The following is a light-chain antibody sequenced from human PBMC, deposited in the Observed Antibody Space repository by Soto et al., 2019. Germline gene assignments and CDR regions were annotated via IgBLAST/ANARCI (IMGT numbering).Light chain of an antibody. CDR1: SSNIGAGYD. Sequence: QSVLTQPPSVSGAPGQRVTISCTGSSSNIGAGYDVHWYQQLPGTAPKLLIYGNSNRPSGVPDRLSGSKSGTSASLAITGLQAEDEADYYCQSYDSSLSGLVFGTGTKLTVL. CDR3: QSYDSSLSGLV. V-gene: IGLV1-40*01. CDR2: GNS. J-gene: IGLJ1*01.